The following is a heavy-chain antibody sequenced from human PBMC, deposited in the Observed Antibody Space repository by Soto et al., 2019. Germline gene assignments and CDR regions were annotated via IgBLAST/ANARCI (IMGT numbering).Heavy chain of an antibody. V-gene: IGHV1-18*01. Sequence: ASVKVSCKASGYTFTSYGISWVRQAPGQGLEWVGWISVYNANTNYAQKLQDRVTMTTDTSTSTAYMELRSLRSDDTAVYYCARGRGGGSYYWFDPWGQGTLVTVSS. D-gene: IGHD1-26*01. J-gene: IGHJ5*02. CDR1: GYTFTSYG. CDR3: ARGRGGGSYYWFDP. CDR2: ISVYNANT.